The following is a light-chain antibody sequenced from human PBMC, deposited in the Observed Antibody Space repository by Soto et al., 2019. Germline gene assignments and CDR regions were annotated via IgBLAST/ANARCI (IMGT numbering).Light chain of an antibody. CDR1: SSNIGNNA. CDR2: YDD. J-gene: IGLJ2*01. CDR3: AAWDDSLSYVV. Sequence: QLVLTQPPSVSEAPRQRVTISCSGSSSNIGNNAVNWYQQLPGKAPKLLIYYDDLLPSGVSDRFSGSKSGTSASLAISGLQSEDEADYYCAAWDDSLSYVVFGGGTKLTVL. V-gene: IGLV1-36*01.